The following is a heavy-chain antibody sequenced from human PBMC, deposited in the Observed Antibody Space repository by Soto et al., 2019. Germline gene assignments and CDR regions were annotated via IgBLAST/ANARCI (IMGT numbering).Heavy chain of an antibody. V-gene: IGHV6-1*01. CDR2: TYYRSKWYN. CDR3: ARGSYYSGWV. Sequence: QTLSLTCAISGDCVSSISAACNWIRHSPSRGLEWLGRTYYRSKWYNDYAVSVKSRIIINPDTSKNQFSLQLNSVTHEDTAVYYCARGSYYSGWVWGQGTLVTVYS. CDR1: GDCVSSISAA. D-gene: IGHD6-19*01. J-gene: IGHJ4*02.